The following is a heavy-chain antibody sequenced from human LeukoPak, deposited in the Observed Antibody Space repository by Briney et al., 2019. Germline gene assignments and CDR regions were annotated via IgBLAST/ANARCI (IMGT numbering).Heavy chain of an antibody. V-gene: IGHV4-30-4*01. D-gene: IGHD4-17*01. Sequence: SQTLSLTCTVSGGSISSGDYYWSWIRQPPGKGLEWIGYIYYSGSTYYNPSLKSRVTISVDTSKNQFSLKLTSVTAADTAVYYCARALYSMTTVTTEYWFDYWGQGTLVTVSS. CDR3: ARALYSMTTVTTEYWFDY. CDR1: GGSISSGDYY. CDR2: IYYSGST. J-gene: IGHJ4*02.